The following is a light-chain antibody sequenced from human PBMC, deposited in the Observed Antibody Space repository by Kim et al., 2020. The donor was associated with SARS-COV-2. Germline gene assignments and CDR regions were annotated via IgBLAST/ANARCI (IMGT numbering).Light chain of an antibody. Sequence: EIVMTQSPATLSVSPGEGVTPSCRASQSISTNLGWYQQKPGQAPRLLIYGASTRATGIPARFSGSGSGTEFTLTISSLQSEDFAVYYCQQYNNWPPLTFGGGTKVEI. J-gene: IGKJ4*01. CDR2: GAS. CDR1: QSISTN. V-gene: IGKV3-15*01. CDR3: QQYNNWPPLT.